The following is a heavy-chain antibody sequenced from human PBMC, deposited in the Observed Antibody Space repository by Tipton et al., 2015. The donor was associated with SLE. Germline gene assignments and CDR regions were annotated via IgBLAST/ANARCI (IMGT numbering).Heavy chain of an antibody. J-gene: IGHJ3*02. D-gene: IGHD7-27*01. CDR2: IDFRGRT. V-gene: IGHV4-59*01. CDR1: GASISSYY. Sequence: TLSLTCSVSGASISSYYWSWIRQPPGEGLEWIGNIDFRGRTIYNPSLKSRVTISDDTSKNQFSLRLSSVTAADTAVYYCARDPLGIRAFDIWGQGTMVTVSS. CDR3: ARDPLGIRAFDI.